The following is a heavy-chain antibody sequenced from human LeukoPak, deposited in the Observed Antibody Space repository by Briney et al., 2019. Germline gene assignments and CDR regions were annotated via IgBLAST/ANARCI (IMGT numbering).Heavy chain of an antibody. CDR3: ARGGRGDGDNGAYDAFDI. CDR1: GGTFSSYA. CDR2: IIPIFGTA. J-gene: IGHJ3*02. Sequence: GSSVKVSCKASGGTFSSYAISWVRQAPGQGLEWMGGIIPIFGTANYAQKFQGRVTITTDESTSTAYMELSSLRSEDTAVYYCARGGRGDGDNGAYDAFDIWGQGTMVTVSS. D-gene: IGHD4-17*01. V-gene: IGHV1-69*05.